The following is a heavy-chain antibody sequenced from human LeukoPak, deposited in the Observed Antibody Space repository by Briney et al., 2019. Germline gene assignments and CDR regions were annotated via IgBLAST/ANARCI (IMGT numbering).Heavy chain of an antibody. CDR3: TAEYDSSGYYPWFFDL. D-gene: IGHD3-22*01. Sequence: PGGSLRLSCAASGFTFSTFAMSWVRQAPGKGLEWVGRIKSKSAGGKTDYAAPMKGRFTISKDDSTNTLYLQMNSLKTEDTAVYYCTAEYDSSGYYPWFFDLWGRGTLVTASS. CDR1: GFTFSTFA. V-gene: IGHV3-15*01. J-gene: IGHJ2*01. CDR2: IKSKSAGGKT.